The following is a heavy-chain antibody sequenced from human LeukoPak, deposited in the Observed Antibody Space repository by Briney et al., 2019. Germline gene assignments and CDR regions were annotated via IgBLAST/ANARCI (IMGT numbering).Heavy chain of an antibody. D-gene: IGHD2-8*01. CDR3: AKQGRYRVYSAFDS. J-gene: IGHJ4*02. CDR1: GFNFGSYA. V-gene: IGHV3-23*01. Sequence: PGGSLRLSCAASGFNFGSYAMGWVRRAPGKGPEWVSSVSGSGRSTYYTDSVKGRFTISRDNSNNTLYLHLNTLIAGDTALYYCAKQGRYRVYSAFDSWGQGALVTVSS. CDR2: VSGSGRST.